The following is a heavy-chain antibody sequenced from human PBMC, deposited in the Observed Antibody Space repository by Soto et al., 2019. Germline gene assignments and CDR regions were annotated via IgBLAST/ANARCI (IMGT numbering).Heavy chain of an antibody. CDR1: GGTFSSYA. D-gene: IGHD1-1*01. J-gene: IGHJ6*02. CDR2: IIPIFGTA. Sequence: QVQLVQSGAEVKKPGSSVKVSCKASGGTFSSYAISWVRQAPGQGLEWMGGIIPIFGTANYAQKFQGRVTNTAGESTSTAYIELRSLRFGGTAVYYCAKEKLTTSGMGVWGQRTNVTGS. CDR3: AKEKLTTSGMGV. V-gene: IGHV1-69*01.